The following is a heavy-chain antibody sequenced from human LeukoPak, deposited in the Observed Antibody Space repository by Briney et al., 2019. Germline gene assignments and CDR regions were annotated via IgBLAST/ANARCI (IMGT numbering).Heavy chain of an antibody. CDR2: IRYDGTNK. CDR3: ARDLGYCSGKKCYTSLDY. V-gene: IGHV3-30*02. Sequence: GGSLRLSCAASGFTFSSYGMHWVRQAPGKGLEWVAFIRYDGTNKYYADSVKGRFTISRDNSKNTLYLQMNSLRAEDTAVYYCARDLGYCSGKKCYTSLDYWGQGTQVTVSS. J-gene: IGHJ4*02. D-gene: IGHD2-2*02. CDR1: GFTFSSYG.